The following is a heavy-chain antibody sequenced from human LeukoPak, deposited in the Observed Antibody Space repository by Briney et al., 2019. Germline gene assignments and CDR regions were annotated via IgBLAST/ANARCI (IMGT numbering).Heavy chain of an antibody. CDR1: EFTFSSYA. V-gene: IGHV3-23*01. CDR2: ISGSGDSS. Sequence: PGGSLRLSCAASEFTFSSYAMSWVRQAPGKGLEWVSTISGSGDSSYYADSVKGRFTISRDASKNTLYLQMNNLRVDDTAVYYCAKKGQADDGGKPDWGQGTLVTVSS. CDR3: AKKGQADDGGKPD. J-gene: IGHJ4*02.